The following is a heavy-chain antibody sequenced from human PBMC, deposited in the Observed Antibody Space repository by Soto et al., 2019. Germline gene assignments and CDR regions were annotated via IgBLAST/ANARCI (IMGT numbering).Heavy chain of an antibody. CDR2: ITSSSSYI. CDR3: VRARSTDSRSDY. J-gene: IGHJ4*02. V-gene: IGHV3-21*01. D-gene: IGHD3-22*01. CDR1: GFTFSLYS. Sequence: GGSLRLSCGASGFTFSLYSMIWVRQAPGKGLEWVASITSSSSYIYYEDSLKGRFTISRDNAKNSLFLQLDSLRAEDTAVYFCVRARSTDSRSDYWGQGTLVTVSS.